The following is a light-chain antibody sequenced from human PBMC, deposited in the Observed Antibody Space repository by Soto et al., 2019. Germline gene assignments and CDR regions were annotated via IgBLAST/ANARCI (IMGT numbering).Light chain of an antibody. CDR3: QQYGSSPWT. V-gene: IGKV3-20*01. J-gene: IGKJ1*01. CDR2: GAS. CDR1: QSVSSSY. Sequence: EIVLTQTQATLSLSPGERATLSCRTSQSVSSSYLAWYQQKPGQAPRLLMYGASSRATGIPDRFSGSGSGTDFTLTISRLEPEDLAVYFCQQYGSSPWTFGLGTMVDIK.